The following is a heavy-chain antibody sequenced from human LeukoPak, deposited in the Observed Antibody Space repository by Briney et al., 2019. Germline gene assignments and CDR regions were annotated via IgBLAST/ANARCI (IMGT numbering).Heavy chain of an antibody. CDR2: IDYSGST. D-gene: IGHD3-16*02. CDR1: GGFINGYY. V-gene: IGHV4-59*08. Sequence: SETLSLTCTVSGGFINGYYWSWIRQSPGKGLEWIGYIDYSGSTNYNPSLKSRVTISIDMSKNLLSLKLRSVTAADTAVYYCATGRYYDNVWGSYRPSFDFWGQGTLATVSS. CDR3: ATGRYYDNVWGSYRPSFDF. J-gene: IGHJ4*02.